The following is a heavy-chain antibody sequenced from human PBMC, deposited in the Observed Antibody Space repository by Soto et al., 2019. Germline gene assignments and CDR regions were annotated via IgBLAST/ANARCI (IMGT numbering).Heavy chain of an antibody. CDR3: RTNGGGLFPPMATINYFDY. Sequence: QVQLVQSGAEVKKPGSSVKVSCKASGGTFSSYAISWVRQAPGQGLEWMGGIIPIFGTANYAQKFQGRVTITADESTSTAYMGLSSLRSEDTAVYYCRTNGGGLFPPMATINYFDYWGQGTLVTVSS. CDR2: IIPIFGTA. V-gene: IGHV1-69*01. CDR1: GGTFSSYA. J-gene: IGHJ4*02. D-gene: IGHD7-27*01.